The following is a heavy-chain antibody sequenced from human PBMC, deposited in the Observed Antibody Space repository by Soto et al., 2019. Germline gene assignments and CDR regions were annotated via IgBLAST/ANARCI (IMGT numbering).Heavy chain of an antibody. J-gene: IGHJ3*02. CDR1: GFTFSDYN. D-gene: IGHD7-27*01. Sequence: EIQLVESGGGLAKPGGSLRLSCTASGFTFSDYNINWVRQAPGKGLEWVSSISSASSFIYYADSLKGRFTISRDNAKNSVYLQIDSLSAEDTALYYCARGSISWGPGAFDIWGQGTMVTVSS. CDR2: ISSASSFI. V-gene: IGHV3-21*02. CDR3: ARGSISWGPGAFDI.